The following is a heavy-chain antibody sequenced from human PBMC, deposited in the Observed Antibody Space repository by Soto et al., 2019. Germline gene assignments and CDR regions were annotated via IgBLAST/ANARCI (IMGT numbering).Heavy chain of an antibody. CDR3: ARGSTVTVKLGTFDY. D-gene: IGHD4-17*01. Sequence: EVQLVESGGGLVQPGGSLRLSCAASGFTFSSYSMNWVRQAPGKGLEWVSYISSSSSTIYYADSVKGRFTISRDNAKNSLNLQMNSLRAEDTAVYYCARGSTVTVKLGTFDYLGQGTLVTVSS. V-gene: IGHV3-48*01. CDR1: GFTFSSYS. J-gene: IGHJ4*02. CDR2: ISSSSSTI.